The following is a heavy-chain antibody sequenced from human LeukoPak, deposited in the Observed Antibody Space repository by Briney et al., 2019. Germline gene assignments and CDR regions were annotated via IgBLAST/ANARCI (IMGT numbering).Heavy chain of an antibody. CDR1: GGSISSYY. V-gene: IGHV4-59*01. CDR2: IYYSGST. D-gene: IGHD4-17*01. CDR3: ARGGRSVTRRNWYFDL. Sequence: RSETLSLTCTVSGGSISSYYWSWIRQPPGKGLEWIGYIYYSGSTNYNPSLKSRVTISVDTSKNQFSLKLSSVTAADTAVYYCARGGRSVTRRNWYFDLWGRGTLVTVSS. J-gene: IGHJ2*01.